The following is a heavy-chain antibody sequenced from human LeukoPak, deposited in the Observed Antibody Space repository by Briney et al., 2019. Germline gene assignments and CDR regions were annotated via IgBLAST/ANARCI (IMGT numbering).Heavy chain of an antibody. CDR1: GDSIRSYY. V-gene: IGHV4-59*01. D-gene: IGHD4-17*01. CDR2: VSYSGST. Sequence: SETLSLTCSVSGDSIRSYYYNWIRQPPGKGLEWIGYVSYSGSTKYNPSLNSRVTLSVDTSKKHLSLRPSSVTAADSALYYCVKWHGDWHGFDSWGQGTLVTVSS. CDR3: VKWHGDWHGFDS. J-gene: IGHJ4*02.